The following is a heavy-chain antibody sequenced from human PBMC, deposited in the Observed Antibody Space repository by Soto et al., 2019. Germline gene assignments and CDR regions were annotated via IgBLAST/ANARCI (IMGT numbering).Heavy chain of an antibody. D-gene: IGHD6-19*01. V-gene: IGHV4-31*03. J-gene: IGHJ4*02. CDR3: ARGGRDSSGWYGDFDY. CDR2: IYYSGST. Sequence: PSETLSLTCTVSGGSISSGGHYWSWIRQHPGKGLEWIGYIYYSGSTYYNPSLKSRVTISVDTSKNQFSLKLSSVTAADTAVYYCARGGRDSSGWYGDFDYWGQGTLVTVSS. CDR1: GGSISSGGHY.